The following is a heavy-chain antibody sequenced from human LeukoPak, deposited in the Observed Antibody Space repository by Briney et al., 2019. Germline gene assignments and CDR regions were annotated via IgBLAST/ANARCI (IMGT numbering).Heavy chain of an antibody. CDR2: IKQDGSEK. V-gene: IGHV3-7*01. J-gene: IGHJ4*02. CDR1: GFTFSYTW. Sequence: AGGSLRLSCAASGFTFSYTWMSWVRQAPGKGLEWVANIKQDGSEKYYVDSVKGRFTISRDNAKNSLYLQMNSLRAEDTAVYYCARLRSGSYLGQGTLVTVSS. D-gene: IGHD1-26*01. CDR3: ARLRSGSY.